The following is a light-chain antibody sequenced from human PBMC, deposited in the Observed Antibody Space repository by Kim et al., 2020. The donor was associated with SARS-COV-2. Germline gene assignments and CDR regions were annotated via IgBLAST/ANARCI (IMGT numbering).Light chain of an antibody. CDR2: ATS. CDR3: QQTYSSLIT. V-gene: IGKV1-39*01. J-gene: IGKJ5*01. Sequence: DIQMTQSPSSLSASVGDRVTITCRASQRISSYLNWYQQKPGKAPKLLIYATSSLQSGVPSRFSGSGSGTDFTLTISSLQPEDFANYYCQQTYSSLITFGRGKRLEIK. CDR1: QRISSY.